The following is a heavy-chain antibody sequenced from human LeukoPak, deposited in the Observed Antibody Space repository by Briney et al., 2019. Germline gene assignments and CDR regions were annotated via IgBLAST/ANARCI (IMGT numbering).Heavy chain of an antibody. J-gene: IGHJ4*02. CDR3: AKVSDYYGSGPTTFFDY. Sequence: GGTLRLSCAASGFTFSSYGMSWVRQAPGKGLEWVSAISGSGGSTYYADSVKGRFTISRDNSKNTLYLQMNSLRAEDTAVYYCAKVSDYYGSGPTTFFDYWGQGTLVTVSS. V-gene: IGHV3-23*01. CDR2: ISGSGGST. D-gene: IGHD3-10*01. CDR1: GFTFSSYG.